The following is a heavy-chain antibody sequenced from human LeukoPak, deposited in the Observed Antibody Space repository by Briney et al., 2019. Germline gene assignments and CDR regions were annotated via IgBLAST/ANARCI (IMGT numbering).Heavy chain of an antibody. Sequence: PSETPSLTCTVSGGSISSYYWSWIRQPPGKGLEWIGYIYYSGSTNYNPSLKSRVTISVDTSKNQFSLKLSSVTAADTAVYYCGRDDFWSGFPAWGQGTLVTVSS. D-gene: IGHD3-3*01. CDR3: GRDDFWSGFPA. CDR1: GGSISSYY. CDR2: IYYSGST. V-gene: IGHV4-59*01. J-gene: IGHJ5*02.